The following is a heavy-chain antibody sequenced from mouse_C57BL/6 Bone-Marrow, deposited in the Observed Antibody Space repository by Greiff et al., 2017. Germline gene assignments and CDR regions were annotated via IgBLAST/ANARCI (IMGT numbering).Heavy chain of an antibody. CDR1: GYTFTSYW. J-gene: IGHJ4*01. V-gene: IGHV1-64*01. Sequence: QVQLKQPGAELVKPGASVKLSCKASGYTFTSYWMHWVKQRPGQGLEWIGMIHPNSGSTNYNEKFKSKATLTVDKSSSTAYMQLSSLTSEDSAVYYCARRTTVVARGDAMDYWGQGTSVTVSS. CDR2: IHPNSGST. CDR3: ARRTTVVARGDAMDY. D-gene: IGHD1-1*01.